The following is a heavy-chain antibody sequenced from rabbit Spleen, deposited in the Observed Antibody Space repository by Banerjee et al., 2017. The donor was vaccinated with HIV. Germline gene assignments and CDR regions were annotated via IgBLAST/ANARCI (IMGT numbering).Heavy chain of an antibody. J-gene: IGHJ6*01. CDR2: IDGGSSGFT. Sequence: QSLEESGGDLVKPGASLTLTCLASGVSFSGDSYMCWVRQAPGRGLEWIACIDGGSSGFTYSATSAKGRFTCSKTSSTTVTLQMTSLTVADTATYFCARDTGSSFSSYGMDLWGPGPWSPS. V-gene: IGHV1S40*01. CDR1: GVSFSGDSY. D-gene: IGHD8-1*01. CDR3: ARDTGSSFSSYGMDL.